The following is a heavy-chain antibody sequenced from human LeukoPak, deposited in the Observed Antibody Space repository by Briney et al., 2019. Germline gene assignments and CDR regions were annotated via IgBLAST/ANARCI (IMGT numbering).Heavy chain of an antibody. CDR1: GYTFTGDY. J-gene: IGHJ1*01. D-gene: IGHD5-24*01. Sequence: ASVMVSCKASGYTFTGDYMHWVRLAPGQGLKWMGRINPNSGGTNYARKFQGRVTMTRDTSISTTYMELRNLRSDDTAVYFCAKVGRFGGYNPTGFQHWGQGTLVTVSS. V-gene: IGHV1-2*06. CDR2: INPNSGGT. CDR3: AKVGRFGGYNPTGFQH.